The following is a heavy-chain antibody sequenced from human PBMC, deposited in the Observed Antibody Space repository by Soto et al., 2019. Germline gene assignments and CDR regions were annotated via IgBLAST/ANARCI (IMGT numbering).Heavy chain of an antibody. CDR1: GGSISSYY. Sequence: QVQLQESGPGLVKPSETLSLTCTVSGGSISSYYWSWIRQPAGKGLEWIGRIYTSGSTNYNPSLKSRVTMSVDTSKNQFSLKLSSVTAADTAVYYCARFTYYYDSSASPRRRDAFDIWGQGTMVTVSS. CDR3: ARFTYYYDSSASPRRRDAFDI. J-gene: IGHJ3*02. V-gene: IGHV4-4*07. D-gene: IGHD3-22*01. CDR2: IYTSGST.